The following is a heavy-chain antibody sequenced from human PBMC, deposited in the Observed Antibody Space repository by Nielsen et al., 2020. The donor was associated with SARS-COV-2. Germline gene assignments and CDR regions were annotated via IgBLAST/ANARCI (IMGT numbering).Heavy chain of an antibody. CDR3: ARNYQIFGVVIYYYYGMDV. Sequence: SVKVSCKASGGTFSSYAISWVRQAPGQGLEWMGRIIPIPGIANYAQKFQGRVTITADKSTSTAYMELSSLRSEDTAVYYCARNYQIFGVVIYYYYGMDVWGQGTTVTVSS. CDR2: IIPIPGIA. J-gene: IGHJ6*02. V-gene: IGHV1-69*04. CDR1: GGTFSSYA. D-gene: IGHD3-3*01.